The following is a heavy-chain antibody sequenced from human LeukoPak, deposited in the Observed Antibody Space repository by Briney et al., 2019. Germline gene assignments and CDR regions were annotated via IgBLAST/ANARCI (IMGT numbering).Heavy chain of an antibody. Sequence: PGGSLRLSCAASGFSFTSYAMSWGRQAPARGVEGVSSLIRGGATFYADSLNRRFTLSSADSSTTVYLQMNNLRVDATAVYYCAKANWVSNADAVWWGQGIMVTVSS. CDR1: GFSFTSYA. J-gene: IGHJ4*02. V-gene: IGHV3-23*01. CDR3: AKANWVSNADAVW. CDR2: LIRGGAT. D-gene: IGHD1-1*01.